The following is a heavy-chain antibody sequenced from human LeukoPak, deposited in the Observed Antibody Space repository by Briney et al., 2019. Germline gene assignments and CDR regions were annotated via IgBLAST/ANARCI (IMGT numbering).Heavy chain of an antibody. V-gene: IGHV3-21*01. CDR2: ISSSSYYI. CDR3: AREQTTQWLVLGPIDY. D-gene: IGHD6-19*01. Sequence: GGSLRLSCAASGLTFSSHSMNWVRQAPGKGLEWVASISSSSYYIYYTDSVKGRFTISRDNAKNSLYLQMSSLRAEDTAVYYCAREQTTQWLVLGPIDYWGQGTLVTVSS. CDR1: GLTFSSHS. J-gene: IGHJ4*02.